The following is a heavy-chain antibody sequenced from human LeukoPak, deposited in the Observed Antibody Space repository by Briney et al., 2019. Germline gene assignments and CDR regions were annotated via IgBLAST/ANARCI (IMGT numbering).Heavy chain of an antibody. CDR1: GFTFDDYA. CDR2: ISTNSGSM. Sequence: GGSLRLSCAASGFTFDDYAMHWVRQAPGKGLEWVSSISTNSGSMDYADSMKGRFVISRDNAKNSLFLQMNSLRPEDTALYYCAKTTGTNDAFDIWGQGTMVTVSS. D-gene: IGHD1-1*01. V-gene: IGHV3-9*01. CDR3: AKTTGTNDAFDI. J-gene: IGHJ3*02.